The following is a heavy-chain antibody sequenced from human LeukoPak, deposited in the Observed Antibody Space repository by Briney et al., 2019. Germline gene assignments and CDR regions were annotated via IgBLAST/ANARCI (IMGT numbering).Heavy chain of an antibody. V-gene: IGHV3-49*04. D-gene: IGHD5-12*01. CDR1: EFTFGDYA. J-gene: IGHJ6*02. Sequence: PGGSLRLSCTASEFTFGDYALSWVRQAPGKGLEWVGLIRNEAFGGATEYAASVEGRFSISRDNSKSIAYLQMNSLRTEDTAVYYCTRGGIVATIGYGMDVWGQGTTVTVFS. CDR3: TRGGIVATIGYGMDV. CDR2: IRNEAFGGAT.